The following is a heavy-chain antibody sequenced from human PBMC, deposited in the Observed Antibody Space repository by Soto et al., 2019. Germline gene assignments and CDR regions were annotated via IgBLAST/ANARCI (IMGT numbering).Heavy chain of an antibody. CDR2: IKQDGSEK. CDR1: GFTFSSYW. CDR3: ARDTSLRHYYYGMDV. D-gene: IGHD2-15*01. V-gene: IGHV3-7*03. Sequence: PGGSLRLSCAASGFTFSSYWMSWVRQAPGKGLEWVANIKQDGSEKYYVDSVKGRFTISRDNAKNSLYLQMNSLRAEDTAVYYCARDTSLRHYYYGMDVWGQGTTVTVSS. J-gene: IGHJ6*02.